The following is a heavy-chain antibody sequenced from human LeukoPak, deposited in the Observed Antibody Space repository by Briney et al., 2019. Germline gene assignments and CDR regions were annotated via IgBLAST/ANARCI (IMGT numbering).Heavy chain of an antibody. J-gene: IGHJ4*02. CDR2: MSPSSGDT. CDR3: VRGVATNY. D-gene: IGHD2-8*01. V-gene: IGHV1-8*01. Sequence: ASVKVSCKTSGYTFTTYDINWVRQATGQGLEWMGWMSPSSGDTDYAQKFQGRLTMTTDTSISTAYIELTSLTSDDTAVYYCVRGVATNYWGQGTLVTVSS. CDR1: GYTFTTYD.